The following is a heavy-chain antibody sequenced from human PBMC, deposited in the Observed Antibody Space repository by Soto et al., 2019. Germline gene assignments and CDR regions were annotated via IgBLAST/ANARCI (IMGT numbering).Heavy chain of an antibody. V-gene: IGHV4-31*03. CDR2: IYYSGST. D-gene: IGHD3-3*01. CDR3: ARFLEWLGY. J-gene: IGHJ4*01. CDR1: CGSISSGGYY. Sequence: LTCTVACGSISSGGYYWSWIRQQPGNGLEWIGYIYYSGSTYYNPSLKSRVTISVDTSKNQFSLKLSSVTAADTAVYYRARFLEWLGYWGPGTLVTGSP.